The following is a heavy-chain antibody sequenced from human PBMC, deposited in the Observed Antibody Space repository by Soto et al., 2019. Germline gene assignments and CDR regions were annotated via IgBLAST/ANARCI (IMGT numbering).Heavy chain of an antibody. CDR1: VFTVSSYA. CDR2: ISGSGGST. V-gene: IGHV3-23*01. CDR3: AKIYSGILTGYYRYFDY. Sequence: PAGTLGLCCAASVFTVSSYAMSWVRQTPGKGLEWVSAISGSGGSTYYADSVKGRFTISRDNSKNTLYLQMNSLRAEDTAVYYCAKIYSGILTGYYRYFDYWGQGTLVTVSS. J-gene: IGHJ4*02. D-gene: IGHD3-9*01.